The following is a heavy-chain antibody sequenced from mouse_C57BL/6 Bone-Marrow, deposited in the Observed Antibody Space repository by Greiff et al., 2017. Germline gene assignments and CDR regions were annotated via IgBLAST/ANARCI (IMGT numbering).Heavy chain of an antibody. CDR1: GYTFTSYW. V-gene: IGHV1-53*01. CDR2: INPSNGGT. Sequence: VQLQQPGTELVKPGASVKLSCKASGYTFTSYWMHWVKQRPGQGLEWIGNINPSNGGTNYNEKFKSKATLTVDKSSSTAYMQLSSLTSEDSAVYYCARSSPFYYYGSCWFAYWGQGTLVTVSA. CDR3: ARSSPFYYYGSCWFAY. D-gene: IGHD1-1*01. J-gene: IGHJ3*01.